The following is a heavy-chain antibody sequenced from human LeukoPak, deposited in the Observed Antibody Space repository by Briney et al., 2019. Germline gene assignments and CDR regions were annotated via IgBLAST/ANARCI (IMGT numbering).Heavy chain of an antibody. D-gene: IGHD4-17*01. Sequence: SSETLSLTCTVSGGSISSSNYYWGWIRQPPGKGLEWIGSIYYSGSTYYNPSLKSRVTISVDTSKNQFSLQLNSVTPEDTAVYYCAREGLRVLGTFDYWGQGTLVTVSS. CDR1: GGSISSSNYY. J-gene: IGHJ4*02. V-gene: IGHV4-39*02. CDR2: IYYSGST. CDR3: AREGLRVLGTFDY.